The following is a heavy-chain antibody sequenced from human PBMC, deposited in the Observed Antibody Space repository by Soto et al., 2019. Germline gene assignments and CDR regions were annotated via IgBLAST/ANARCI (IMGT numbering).Heavy chain of an antibody. CDR1: GGSISSSNW. CDR2: IYHSGST. CDR3: ARQAEDYNYGMDV. V-gene: IGHV4-4*02. Sequence: QVQLQESGPGLVKPSGTLSHTCAVSGGSISSSNWWSWVRQPPGKGLEWIGEIYHSGSTNYNPSPKSGVTLSVGKSQNLFSLKLSSVTAADTAVYYCARQAEDYNYGMDVWGQGTTVTVSS. J-gene: IGHJ6*02. D-gene: IGHD6-13*01.